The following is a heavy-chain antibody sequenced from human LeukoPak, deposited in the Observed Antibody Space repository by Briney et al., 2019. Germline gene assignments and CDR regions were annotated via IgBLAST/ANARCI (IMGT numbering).Heavy chain of an antibody. J-gene: IGHJ4*02. Sequence: GGSLRLSCAAYGFTVSSNYMSSVRQAPGKGLGWVSVFYRGGSTYYADSGKGRFTISSNNSKNALYLQMNSLRAEDTAVYYCARARGSWLLDYWGQGTLVTVSS. CDR1: GFTVSSNY. V-gene: IGHV3-53*04. CDR2: FYRGGST. D-gene: IGHD5-12*01. CDR3: ARARGSWLLDY.